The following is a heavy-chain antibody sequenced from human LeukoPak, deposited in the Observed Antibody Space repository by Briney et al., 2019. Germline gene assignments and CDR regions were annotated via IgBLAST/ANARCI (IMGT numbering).Heavy chain of an antibody. D-gene: IGHD2-2*01. V-gene: IGHV3-30*04. Sequence: PGRSLRLSCAASGFTFSGYAMHWVRQAPGKGLEWVAVISYDGSNKYYADSVKGRFTISRDNSKNTLYLQMNSLRAEDTAVYYCAGELSISFLLGDYWGQGTLVTVSS. J-gene: IGHJ4*02. CDR1: GFTFSGYA. CDR3: AGELSISFLLGDY. CDR2: ISYDGSNK.